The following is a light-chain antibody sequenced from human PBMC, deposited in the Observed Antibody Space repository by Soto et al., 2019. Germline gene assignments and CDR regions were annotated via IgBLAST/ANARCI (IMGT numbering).Light chain of an antibody. J-gene: IGKJ2*01. CDR1: QTVSSF. V-gene: IGKV3-11*01. Sequence: EIVLTQSPVTLSLSPGDRATLSCRPSQTVSSFLARYQQKPGQPPRLLIYDVSNRAAGIPARFSGSGSGTDFTLTISCLEAEDFAVYYCQQRTDWPPVYSFGQGTKLEIK. CDR2: DVS. CDR3: QQRTDWPPVYS.